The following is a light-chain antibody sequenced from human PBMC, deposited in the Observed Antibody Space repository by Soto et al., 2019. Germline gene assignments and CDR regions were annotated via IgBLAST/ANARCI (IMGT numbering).Light chain of an antibody. CDR2: GES. V-gene: IGKV3-20*01. CDR1: QSVSSNY. CDR3: QQFSNSLTMYT. J-gene: IGKJ2*01. Sequence: EIVLTQSPGTLSLSPGERATLSCRASQSVSSNYLAWYQQKPGQAPRLLIYGESTRATAIPVRFSDSASGTEFGLTLSRLEPEDVAVDYCQQFSNSLTMYTFGQGTKLEIK.